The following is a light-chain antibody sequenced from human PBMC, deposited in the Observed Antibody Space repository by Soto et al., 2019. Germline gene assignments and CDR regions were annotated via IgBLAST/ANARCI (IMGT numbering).Light chain of an antibody. CDR3: QSYDSALSGSEV. V-gene: IGLV1-40*01. CDR2: GNG. CDR1: SSNIGAGHD. Sequence: QSVLTQPPSVSGAPGRRVTISCTGSSSNIGAGHDVHWYQQLPGTAPKLLIYGNGNRPSGVPDRFSGSKSGTSASLAITGLQAEDEADYYCQSYDSALSGSEVFGTGTKVTVL. J-gene: IGLJ1*01.